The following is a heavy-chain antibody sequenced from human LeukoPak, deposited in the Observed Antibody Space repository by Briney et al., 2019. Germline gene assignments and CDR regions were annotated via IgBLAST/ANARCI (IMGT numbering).Heavy chain of an antibody. CDR2: IIGSGGST. CDR1: GFTFSTYA. Sequence: GGSLRLSCAASGFTFSTYAITWVRQAPGKGLEWVSTIIGSGGSTYYADSVKGRFTISRDSSKNTLYLQMNSLRVEDTAVYYCAKDRAYCGGDCYPGYYMDVWGKGTTVTVSS. V-gene: IGHV3-23*01. CDR3: AKDRAYCGGDCYPGYYMDV. D-gene: IGHD2-21*02. J-gene: IGHJ6*03.